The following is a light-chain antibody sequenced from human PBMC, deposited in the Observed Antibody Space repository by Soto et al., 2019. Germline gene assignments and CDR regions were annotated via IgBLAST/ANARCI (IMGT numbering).Light chain of an antibody. CDR2: EVS. V-gene: IGLV2-23*02. CDR3: CSNAGSSTLYV. Sequence: QSALTQPASVSGSPGQSITISCTGTSSDVGSYNLVSWYQQHPGKAPKLMIYEVSKRPSGVSNRFSGSKSGNTASLTISGLQAEDEADYYCCSNAGSSTLYVFGTGTKLTVL. CDR1: SSDVGSYNL. J-gene: IGLJ1*01.